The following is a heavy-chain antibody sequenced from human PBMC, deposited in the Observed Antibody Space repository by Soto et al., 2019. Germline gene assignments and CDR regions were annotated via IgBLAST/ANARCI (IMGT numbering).Heavy chain of an antibody. CDR2: INPNSGGT. D-gene: IGHD2-2*01. Sequence: ASVKVSCKASGYTFTGYYMHWVRQAPGQGLEWMGWINPNSGGTNYAQKFQGWVTMTRDTSISTAYMELSRLRSDDTAVYYCARDRCLGSSTSCPGYAFDIWGQGTMVTVSS. J-gene: IGHJ3*02. CDR3: ARDRCLGSSTSCPGYAFDI. CDR1: GYTFTGYY. V-gene: IGHV1-2*04.